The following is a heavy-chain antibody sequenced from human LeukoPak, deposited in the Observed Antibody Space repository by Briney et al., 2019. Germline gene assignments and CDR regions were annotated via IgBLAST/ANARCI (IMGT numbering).Heavy chain of an antibody. J-gene: IGHJ4*02. Sequence: SGGSLRLSCAASGXTFTTYALCWVRLAPGKGLEWVCTITSSGDITFYAVSVKGRFTISRDNSKNILYLQMDSLRAEDTALYYCARALCSGNICRVFDYWGQGTLVTVSS. CDR3: ARALCSGNICRVFDY. CDR2: ITSSGDIT. V-gene: IGHV3-23*01. D-gene: IGHD2-15*01. CDR1: GXTFTTYA.